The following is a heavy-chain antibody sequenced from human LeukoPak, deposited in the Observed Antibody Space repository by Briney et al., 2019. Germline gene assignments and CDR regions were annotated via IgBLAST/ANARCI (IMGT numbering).Heavy chain of an antibody. J-gene: IGHJ4*02. CDR1: GGSISTYY. CDR2: IYYSGQT. CDR3: ARRDDTSGYYSA. V-gene: IGHV4-59*08. D-gene: IGHD3-22*01. Sequence: PSETLSLTCTASGGSISTYYWSWIRQPPGKGLEWIGYIYYSGQTNHNPSLKSRVTISVDTSKNQFSLKLSSVTAADTAVYYCARRDDTSGYYSAWGQGTLVTVSS.